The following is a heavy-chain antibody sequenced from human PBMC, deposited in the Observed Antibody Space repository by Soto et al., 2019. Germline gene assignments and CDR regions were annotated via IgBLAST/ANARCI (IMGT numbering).Heavy chain of an antibody. V-gene: IGHV1-69*13. CDR1: GGTFSSYA. D-gene: IGHD3-3*01. CDR2: IIPIFGTA. J-gene: IGHJ4*02. CDR3: ARDRVTIFGVVIRHLDY. Sequence: ASVKVSCKASGGTFSSYAISWVRQAPGQGLEWMGGIIPIFGTANYAQKFQGRVTITADESTSTAYMELSSLRSEDTAVYYCARDRVTIFGVVIRHLDYWGQGTLVTVSS.